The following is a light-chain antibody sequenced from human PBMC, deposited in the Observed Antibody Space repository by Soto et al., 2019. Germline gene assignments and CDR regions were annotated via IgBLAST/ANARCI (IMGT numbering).Light chain of an antibody. CDR3: QQYGSSPGT. V-gene: IGKV3-20*01. CDR1: QTVRNNY. Sequence: EIVLTPSPGTLSLSPVERATLSCRASQTVRNNYLAWYQQKPGQAPRLLIFGASSRATGIPDRFSGSGSGTDFTLTISRLEPEDFAVYYCQQYGSSPGTFGQGTKVDI. J-gene: IGKJ1*01. CDR2: GAS.